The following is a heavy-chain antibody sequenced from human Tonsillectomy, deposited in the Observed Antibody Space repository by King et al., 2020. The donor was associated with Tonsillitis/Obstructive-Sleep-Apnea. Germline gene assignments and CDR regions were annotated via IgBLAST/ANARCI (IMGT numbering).Heavy chain of an antibody. CDR3: AKGGSPLFDY. CDR1: GFTFSSYG. V-gene: IGHV3-30*18. J-gene: IGHJ4*02. CDR2: ISYDGSNK. Sequence: VQLVESGGGVVQPGRSLRLSCAASGFTFSSYGMHWVRQAPGKGLEGVAVISYDGSNKYYADSVKGRFTISRDNSKNTPYLQMNSLRAEDTAVYYCAKGGSPLFDYWGQGTLVTVSS. D-gene: IGHD3-16*01.